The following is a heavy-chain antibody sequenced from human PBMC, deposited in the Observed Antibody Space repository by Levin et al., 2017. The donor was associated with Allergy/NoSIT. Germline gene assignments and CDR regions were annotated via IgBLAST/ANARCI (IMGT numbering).Heavy chain of an antibody. Sequence: PGGSLRLSCAASGFTFSSYAMHWVRQAPGKGLEWVAVISYDGSNKYYADSVKGRFTISRDNSKNTLYLQMNSLRAEDTAVYYCARGGHAVGVAQIDYWGQGTLVTVSS. CDR2: ISYDGSNK. J-gene: IGHJ4*02. V-gene: IGHV3-30*04. D-gene: IGHD2-21*01. CDR1: GFTFSSYA. CDR3: ARGGHAVGVAQIDY.